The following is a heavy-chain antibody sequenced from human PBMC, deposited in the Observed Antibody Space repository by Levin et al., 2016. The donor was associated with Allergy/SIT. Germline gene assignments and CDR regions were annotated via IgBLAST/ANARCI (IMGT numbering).Heavy chain of an antibody. CDR3: AASGYFSDAFDI. CDR1: GFTFSSYG. D-gene: IGHD3-22*01. Sequence: GGSLRLSCAASGFTFSSYGMHWVRQAPGKGLEWVAVISYDGSNKYYADSVKGRFTISRDNSKNTLYLQMNSLRAEDTAVYYCAASGYFSDAFDIWGQGTMVTVSS. V-gene: IGHV3-30*03. CDR2: ISYDGSNK. J-gene: IGHJ3*02.